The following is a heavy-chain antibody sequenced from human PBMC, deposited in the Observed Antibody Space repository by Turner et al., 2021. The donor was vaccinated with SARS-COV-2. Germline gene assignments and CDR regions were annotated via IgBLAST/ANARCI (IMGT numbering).Heavy chain of an antibody. V-gene: IGHV4-39*01. CDR2: IYYSGST. CDR1: GGSISSSSYY. CDR3: ASRRGGSAAYNP. D-gene: IGHD6-13*01. Sequence: QLQLQESGPGLVKPSETLSLTCTVSGGSISSSSYYWGWIRQPPGKGLEWIGNIYYSGSTYYNPSLKSRIIISIDTSKNQFSLQVTSVTAADTAIYYCASRRGGSAAYNPWGQGTLVTVSS. J-gene: IGHJ5*02.